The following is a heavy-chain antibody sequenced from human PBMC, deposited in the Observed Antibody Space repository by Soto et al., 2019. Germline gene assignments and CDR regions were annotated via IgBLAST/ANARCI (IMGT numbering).Heavy chain of an antibody. CDR3: ARGLRITIFGVVIIRGYFDY. V-gene: IGHV1-8*01. CDR1: GYTFTSYD. Sequence: ASVKVSCKASGYTFTSYDINWVRQATGQGLEWMGWMNPNSGNTGYAQKFQGRVTMTRNTSISTAYMELSSLRSEDTAVYYCARGLRITIFGVVIIRGYFDYWGQGTLVTVSS. D-gene: IGHD3-3*01. CDR2: MNPNSGNT. J-gene: IGHJ4*02.